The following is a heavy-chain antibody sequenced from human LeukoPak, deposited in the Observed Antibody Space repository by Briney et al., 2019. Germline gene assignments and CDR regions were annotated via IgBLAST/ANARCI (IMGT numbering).Heavy chain of an antibody. D-gene: IGHD3-10*01. CDR3: ARTVRGRHYYYGMDV. Sequence: GESLKISCKGSGYSFTSYWIGWVRQMPGKGLEWMGIIYPGDSDTRYSPSFQGQVTISADKSISTAYLQWSSLKASDTAMYYCARTVRGRHYYYGMDVWGQGTTVTVSS. CDR1: GYSFTSYW. V-gene: IGHV5-51*01. CDR2: IYPGDSDT. J-gene: IGHJ6*02.